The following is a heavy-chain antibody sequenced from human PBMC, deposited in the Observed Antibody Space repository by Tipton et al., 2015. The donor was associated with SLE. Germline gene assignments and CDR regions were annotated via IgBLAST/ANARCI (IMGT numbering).Heavy chain of an antibody. Sequence: TLSLTCTVSGGSISSYYWSWIRQPPGKGLEWIGYIYYSGSTNYNPSLKSRVTISVDTSKNQFSLKLSSVTAADTAVYYCAGYVGYSYGLDAVDIWGQGTMVTVPS. D-gene: IGHD5-18*01. CDR1: GGSISSYY. J-gene: IGHJ3*02. V-gene: IGHV4-59*01. CDR2: IYYSGST. CDR3: AGYVGYSYGLDAVDI.